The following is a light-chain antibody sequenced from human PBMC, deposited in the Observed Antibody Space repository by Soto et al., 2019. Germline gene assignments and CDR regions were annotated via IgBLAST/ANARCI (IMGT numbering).Light chain of an antibody. J-gene: IGKJ3*01. V-gene: IGKV1-16*01. CDR2: AAS. CDR3: QQLDSYPRT. CDR1: QGISTY. Sequence: DIQMTQSPSSLSASVGDRVTITCRASQGISTYLAWLQQKPGKAPESLIYAASSLQTGVPSRFSGSGSGTDFTLTISSLQPEDFATYYCQQLDSYPRTFGPGTKVDIK.